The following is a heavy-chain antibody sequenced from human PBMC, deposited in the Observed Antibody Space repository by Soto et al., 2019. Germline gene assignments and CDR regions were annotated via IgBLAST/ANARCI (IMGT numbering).Heavy chain of an antibody. CDR1: GFTFSTYE. D-gene: IGHD3-22*01. V-gene: IGHV3-48*03. CDR3: ARDGYDSSGDSEYFQY. J-gene: IGHJ1*01. Sequence: LRLSCAASGFTFSTYEMNWVRQAPGKGLEWISYISSSGGSIYYADSVKGRFTISRDNAWNSLHLQMNSLRVEDTAVYYCARDGYDSSGDSEYFQYWGQGTLVTVS. CDR2: ISSSGGSI.